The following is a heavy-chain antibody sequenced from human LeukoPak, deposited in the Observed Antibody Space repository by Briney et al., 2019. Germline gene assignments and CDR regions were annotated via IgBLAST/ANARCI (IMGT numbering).Heavy chain of an antibody. Sequence: GGSLRLSCAASGFTFSSYEMNWVRQAPGKGLEGVSYISSSGSTIYYADSVKGRFTISRDNAKNSLYLQMNSLTAEDTAVYYCAIHKPVARRYFDYWGQGTLVTVSS. CDR3: AIHKPVARRYFDY. CDR1: GFTFSSYE. D-gene: IGHD6-19*01. CDR2: ISSSGSTI. V-gene: IGHV3-48*03. J-gene: IGHJ4*02.